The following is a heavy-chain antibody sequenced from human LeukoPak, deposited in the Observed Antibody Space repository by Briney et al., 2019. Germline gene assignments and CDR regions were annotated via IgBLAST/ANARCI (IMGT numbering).Heavy chain of an antibody. V-gene: IGHV4-59*01. CDR3: ARGPHWGRKDYYYYYMDV. CDR1: GDSISNYY. D-gene: IGHD7-27*01. J-gene: IGHJ6*03. CDR2: IYYNGNI. Sequence: PSETLSLTCTVSGDSISNYYWSWIRQSPGKGLEWIAYIYYNGNINYNPSLKSRVAISIDPSKNQISLKLTSMTAADTAVYYCARGPHWGRKDYYYYYMDVWGKGTTVTVSS.